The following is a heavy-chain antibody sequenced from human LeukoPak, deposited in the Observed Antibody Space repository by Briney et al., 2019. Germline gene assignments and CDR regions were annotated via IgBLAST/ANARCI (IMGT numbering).Heavy chain of an antibody. V-gene: IGHV1-8*01. CDR1: GYTFTSYD. D-gene: IGHD2-21*02. CDR3: ARSWGGDYLILYYYYYYGMDV. CDR2: MNPNSGNT. Sequence: ASVKVSCKASGYTFTSYDINWVRQATGQGLEWMGWMNPNSGNTGYAQKFQGRVTMTRNTSISTAYMELSSLRSEDTAVYYCARSWGGDYLILYYYYYYGMDVWGQGTTVTVSS. J-gene: IGHJ6*02.